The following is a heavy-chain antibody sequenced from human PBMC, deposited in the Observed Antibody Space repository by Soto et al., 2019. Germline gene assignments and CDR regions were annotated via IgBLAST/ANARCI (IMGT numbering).Heavy chain of an antibody. CDR3: ARGGTYYYDSSGYYYSDY. D-gene: IGHD3-22*01. V-gene: IGHV1-69*02. J-gene: IGHJ4*02. Sequence: QVQLVQSGAEVKKPGSSVKVSCKASGGTFSSYTISWVRQAPGQGLEWMGRIIPILGIANYAQKFQGRVTITADKSTSTGYMELSSLRSEDTAVYYCARGGTYYYDSSGYYYSDYWGQGTLVTVSS. CDR1: GGTFSSYT. CDR2: IIPILGIA.